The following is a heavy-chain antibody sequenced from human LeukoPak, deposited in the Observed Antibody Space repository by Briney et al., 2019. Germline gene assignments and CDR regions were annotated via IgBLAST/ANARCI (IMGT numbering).Heavy chain of an antibody. V-gene: IGHV3-23*01. CDR3: ARSQGALNV. CDR1: GFTFSSYA. J-gene: IGHJ4*02. Sequence: PGGSLRLSCAASGFTFSSYAMSWVRQAPGKGLEWVSSISGSGGGTYYADSVKGRFTISRDNSKNSLYLQMNSLRDEDTAVYYCARSQGALNVWGQGTLVTVSS. CDR2: ISGSGGGT. D-gene: IGHD1-26*01.